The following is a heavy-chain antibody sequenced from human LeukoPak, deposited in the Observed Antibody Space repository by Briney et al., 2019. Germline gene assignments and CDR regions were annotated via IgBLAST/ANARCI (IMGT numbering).Heavy chain of an antibody. CDR2: ISYDGTIR. CDR1: GLTFSSYG. J-gene: IGHJ5*02. CDR3: AKGGCSSNTCYRANP. Sequence: PGGSLRLSCAASGLTFSSYGMHWVRQAPGKGLEWVAVISYDGTIRNYADSVKGRFTISRDNSKKTLYLQMNSLTAEDTALYYCAKGGCSSNTCYRANPWGQGTLVTVSS. V-gene: IGHV3-30*18. D-gene: IGHD2-2*01.